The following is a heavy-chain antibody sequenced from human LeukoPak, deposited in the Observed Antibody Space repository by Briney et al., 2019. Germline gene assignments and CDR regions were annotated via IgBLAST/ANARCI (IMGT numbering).Heavy chain of an antibody. J-gene: IGHJ4*02. CDR2: IYSGGST. D-gene: IGHD3-22*01. Sequence: GGSLRLSCAASEFSVGSNYMTWVRRAPGKGLEWVSLIYSGGSTYYADSVKGRFTISRDNSKNTLYLQMNSLRAEDTAVYYCAKFSYYYDSSGPAGPDYWGQGTLVTVSS. CDR3: AKFSYYYDSSGPAGPDY. V-gene: IGHV3-66*01. CDR1: EFSVGSNY.